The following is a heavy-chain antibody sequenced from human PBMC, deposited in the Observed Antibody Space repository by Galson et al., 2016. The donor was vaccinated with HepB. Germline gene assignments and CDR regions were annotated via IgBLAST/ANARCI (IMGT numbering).Heavy chain of an antibody. D-gene: IGHD3-22*01. CDR1: GYSFTNYA. Sequence: SVKVSCKASGYSFTNYAITWVRQAPGQGLEWMGWISTYNGNTNYAQKLQGRVTMTTDTSTSTAYMELRSLRSDDTAMYYCARVQYYYDSSGSYYFDYWGQGTLVTVSS. J-gene: IGHJ4*02. V-gene: IGHV1-18*01. CDR3: ARVQYYYDSSGSYYFDY. CDR2: ISTYNGNT.